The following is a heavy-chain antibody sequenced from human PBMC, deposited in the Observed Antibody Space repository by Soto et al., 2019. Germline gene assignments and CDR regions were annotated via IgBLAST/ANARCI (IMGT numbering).Heavy chain of an antibody. J-gene: IGHJ4*02. Sequence: GGSLRLSCAASGFTFSSYSMNWVRQAPGKGLEWVSYISSSSSTIYYADSVKGRFTISRDNAKNSLYLQMNSLRAEDTAVYYCASKLWFGELLRGDYWGQGTLVTVSS. V-gene: IGHV3-48*01. CDR3: ASKLWFGELLRGDY. D-gene: IGHD3-10*01. CDR1: GFTFSSYS. CDR2: ISSSSSTI.